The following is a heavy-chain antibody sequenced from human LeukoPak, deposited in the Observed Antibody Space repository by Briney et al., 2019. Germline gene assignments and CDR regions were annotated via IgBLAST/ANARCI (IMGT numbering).Heavy chain of an antibody. Sequence: PGGSLRLSCAASGFTFDDYAMHWVRQAPGKGLEWVSGISWNSGSIGYADSVKGRFTISRDNAKNSLYLQMNSLRAEDTALYYCAKFGPDCIAARPSLYYFDYWGQGTLVTVSS. D-gene: IGHD6-6*01. CDR1: GFTFDDYA. V-gene: IGHV3-9*01. CDR2: ISWNSGSI. J-gene: IGHJ4*02. CDR3: AKFGPDCIAARPSLYYFDY.